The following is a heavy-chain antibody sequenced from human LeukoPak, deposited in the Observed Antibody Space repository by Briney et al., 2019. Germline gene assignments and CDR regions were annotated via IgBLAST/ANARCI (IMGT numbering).Heavy chain of an antibody. J-gene: IGHJ4*02. D-gene: IGHD3-3*02. CDR3: ATSIFGVVSKSFDY. V-gene: IGHV4-39*07. CDR2: IYYSGST. Sequence: SETLSLTCTVSGGSISSSSYYWGWIRQAPGKGLEWIGSIYYSGSTYYNPSLKSRVTISVDTSKNQFSLKLSSVTAADTAVYSCATSIFGVVSKSFDYSGQGTMVTVSS. CDR1: GGSISSSSYY.